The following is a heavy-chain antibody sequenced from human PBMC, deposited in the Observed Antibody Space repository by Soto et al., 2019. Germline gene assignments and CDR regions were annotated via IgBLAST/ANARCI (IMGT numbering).Heavy chain of an antibody. J-gene: IGHJ5*02. CDR3: ARVYYDFWSGYFAWFDP. Sequence: QVQLQESGPGLVKPSQTLSLTCTVSGGSISSGGYYWSWIRQHPGKGLEWIGYIDYSGSTYYNPTLNSRVTISGDTSKNQFSLKLSSVTAADTAVYYCARVYYDFWSGYFAWFDPWGQGTLVTVSS. CDR2: IDYSGST. D-gene: IGHD3-3*01. V-gene: IGHV4-31*03. CDR1: GGSISSGGYY.